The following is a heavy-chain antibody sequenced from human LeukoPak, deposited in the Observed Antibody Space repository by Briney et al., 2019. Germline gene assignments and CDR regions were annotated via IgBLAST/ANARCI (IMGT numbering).Heavy chain of an antibody. CDR3: ASDAYDFWSVAHMDV. CDR2: ISAYNGNT. D-gene: IGHD3-3*01. Sequence: ASVKVSCXASGYTFTSYGISWVRRAPGQGLGWMGWISAYNGNTNYAQKLQGRVTMTTDTSTSTAYMELRSLRSDDTAVYYCASDAYDFWSVAHMDVWGKGTTVTVSS. J-gene: IGHJ6*03. CDR1: GYTFTSYG. V-gene: IGHV1-18*01.